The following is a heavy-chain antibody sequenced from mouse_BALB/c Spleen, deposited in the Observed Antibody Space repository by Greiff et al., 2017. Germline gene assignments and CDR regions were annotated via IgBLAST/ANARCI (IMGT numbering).Heavy chain of an antibody. D-gene: IGHD4-1*01. CDR2: ILPGSGST. J-gene: IGHJ3*01. CDR3: AINWDGFAY. Sequence: QVQLQQSGAELMKPGASVKISCKATGYTFSSYWIQWVKQRPGHGLEWIGEILPGSGSTNYNEKFKGKATFTADTSSNTAYMQLSSLTSEDSAVYCCAINWDGFAYWGQGTLVTVSA. CDR1: GYTFSSYW. V-gene: IGHV1-9*01.